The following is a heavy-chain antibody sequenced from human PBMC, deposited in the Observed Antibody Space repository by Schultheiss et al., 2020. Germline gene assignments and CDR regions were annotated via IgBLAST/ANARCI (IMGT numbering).Heavy chain of an antibody. CDR1: GFSLSNARMG. V-gene: IGHV2-26*01. CDR3: ALRYIVATMCFDY. J-gene: IGHJ4*02. Sequence: SGPTLVKPTQTLTLTCTVSGFSLSNARMGVSWIRQPPGKALEWLAHIFSNDEKSYSTSLKTRLTISKDTSKNQVVLTMTNMDPVDTATYYCALRYIVATMCFDYWGQGALVTVSS. D-gene: IGHD5-12*01. CDR2: IFSNDEK.